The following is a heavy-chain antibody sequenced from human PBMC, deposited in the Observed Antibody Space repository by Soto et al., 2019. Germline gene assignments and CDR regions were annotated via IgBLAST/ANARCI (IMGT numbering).Heavy chain of an antibody. V-gene: IGHV3-66*01. J-gene: IGHJ4*02. D-gene: IGHD2-15*01. CDR3: ARGYWVEGYGAGTYFDY. CDR2: IYSGSTT. Sequence: EVLLVQSGGGLVQPGGSLRLSCAPSGLSVTSNYMAWVRQAPGKGLEWVSVIYSGSTTHHADSVKGRFTISRDSSSNTPDLQMSSLTVEDTALYYCARGYWVEGYGAGTYFDYWGQGTLVTVSS. CDR1: GLSVTSNY.